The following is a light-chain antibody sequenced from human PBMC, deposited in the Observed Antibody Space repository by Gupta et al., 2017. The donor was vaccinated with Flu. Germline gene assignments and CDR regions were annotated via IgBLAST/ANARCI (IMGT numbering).Light chain of an antibody. Sequence: GDALPKQYAYWYQQKPGQAPVLVIYKDSERPSGIPERFSGSSSGTTVTLTISGVQAEDEADYYCQSADSSGTYEVFGTGTKVTVL. J-gene: IGLJ1*01. CDR3: QSADSSGTYEV. CDR2: KDS. CDR1: ALPKQY. V-gene: IGLV3-25*03.